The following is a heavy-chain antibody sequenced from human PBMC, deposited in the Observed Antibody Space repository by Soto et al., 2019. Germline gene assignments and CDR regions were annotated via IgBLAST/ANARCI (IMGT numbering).Heavy chain of an antibody. CDR3: ARASRNWNFDY. CDR2: IYYSEST. D-gene: IGHD1-1*01. J-gene: IGHJ4*02. Sequence: PSETLSLTCTVSGGSISFYYWTWIRQPPGKGLEYIGYIYYSESTNYNPSLKSRVTISVDTSKNQFSLKLSSVTAADTAVYYCARASRNWNFDYWGQGTLVTVS. V-gene: IGHV4-59*01. CDR1: GGSISFYY.